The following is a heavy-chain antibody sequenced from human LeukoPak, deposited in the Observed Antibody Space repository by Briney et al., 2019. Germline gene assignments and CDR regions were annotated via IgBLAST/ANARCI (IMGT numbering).Heavy chain of an antibody. CDR2: IDVDGSSI. V-gene: IGHV3-74*03. CDR1: GFTFSSYW. CDR3: ARMWGRSGWSAY. J-gene: IGHJ4*02. Sequence: PGGSLRLSCAASGFTFSSYWTHWIRQAPGKGLVWVSRIDVDGSSITYADSVKGRFTICRDNAKNTVYLQMNRLRVEDTGVYYCARMWGRSGWSAYWGQGTLVTVSS. D-gene: IGHD6-19*01.